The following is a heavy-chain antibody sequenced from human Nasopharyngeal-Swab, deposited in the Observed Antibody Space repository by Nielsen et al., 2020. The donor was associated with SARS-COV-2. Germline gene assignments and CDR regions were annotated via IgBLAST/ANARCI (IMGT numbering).Heavy chain of an antibody. CDR1: GGSISSYY. D-gene: IGHD4-17*01. V-gene: IGHV4-59*01. CDR3: ARNSPTDYGDYQSDFDY. CDR2: IYYSGST. Sequence: SETLSLTCTASGGSISSYYWSWIRQPPGKGLEWIGYIYYSGSTNYNPSLKSRVTISVDTSKNQFSLKLSSVTAADTAVYYCARNSPTDYGDYQSDFDYWGQGTLVTVSS. J-gene: IGHJ4*02.